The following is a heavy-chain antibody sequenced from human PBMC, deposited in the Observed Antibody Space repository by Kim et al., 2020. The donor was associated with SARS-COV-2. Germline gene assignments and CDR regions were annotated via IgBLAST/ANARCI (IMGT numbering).Heavy chain of an antibody. CDR3: AREFDYDDTTALDYFDF. Sequence: VKGRFTISRDNSKNTLYLQMNSLRAEDTAVYYCAREFDYDDTTALDYFDFWGQGALVTVSS. J-gene: IGHJ4*02. D-gene: IGHD3-22*01. V-gene: IGHV3-30*07.